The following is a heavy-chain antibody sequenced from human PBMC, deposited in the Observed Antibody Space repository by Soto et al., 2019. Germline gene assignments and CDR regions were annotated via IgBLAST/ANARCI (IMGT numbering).Heavy chain of an antibody. V-gene: IGHV3-23*01. D-gene: IGHD3-3*01. J-gene: IGHJ4*02. CDR3: AKYREEESGLLDY. CDR1: GFTFSSYA. CDR2: VSYGGSSK. Sequence: PGGSLRLSCAASGFTFSSYAVSWVRQAPGKGLEWVSFVSYGGSSKYYADSVKGRFTISRDNSKNTLYLQMNSLRAEDTAVYYCAKYREEESGLLDYWGQGTLVTVSS.